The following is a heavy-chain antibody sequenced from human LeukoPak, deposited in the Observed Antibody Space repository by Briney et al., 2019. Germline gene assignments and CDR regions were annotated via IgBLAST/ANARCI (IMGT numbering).Heavy chain of an antibody. CDR1: GFTFSSYA. Sequence: GGSLRLSCAASGFTFSSYAMSWVRQAPGKGLEWVSSIGGSGGSTYYADSVKGRFTISRDNSRNTLYLQMNSLRGEDAAVYSCARGGIPTGPYYYFYYMDVWGKGTAVTVSS. D-gene: IGHD3-10*01. CDR2: IGGSGGST. V-gene: IGHV3-23*01. CDR3: ARGGIPTGPYYYFYYMDV. J-gene: IGHJ6*03.